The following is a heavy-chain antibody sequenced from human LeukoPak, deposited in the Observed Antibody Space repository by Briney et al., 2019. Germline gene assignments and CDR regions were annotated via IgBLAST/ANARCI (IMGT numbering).Heavy chain of an antibody. CDR3: ARDER. V-gene: IGHV3-7*05. CDR1: GFTFSSYW. Sequence: GGSLRLSCAVSGFTFSSYWMSWVRQAPGKGLEWVANIKQDGSEKYYVDSVKGRFTISRDNAKNSVYLQMNSLRAEDTAVYYCARDERWGQGTMVTVSS. J-gene: IGHJ4*02. CDR2: IKQDGSEK.